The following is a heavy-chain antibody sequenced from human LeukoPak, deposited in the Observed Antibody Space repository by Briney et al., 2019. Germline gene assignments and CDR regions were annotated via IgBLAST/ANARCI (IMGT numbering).Heavy chain of an antibody. CDR2: ISASGGTT. CDR1: GFTFSNYA. CDR3: AKNGDRGAYCSGGSCYPCYYYYMDV. D-gene: IGHD2-15*01. V-gene: IGHV3-23*01. J-gene: IGHJ6*03. Sequence: GGSLRLSCAASGFTFSNYAMTWVRQAPGKGLEWVSAISASGGTTYYADSVKGHFTISRDNSKNTLYLQMNSLSAKDTAVYYCAKNGDRGAYCSGGSCYPCYYYYMDVWGKGTTVTISS.